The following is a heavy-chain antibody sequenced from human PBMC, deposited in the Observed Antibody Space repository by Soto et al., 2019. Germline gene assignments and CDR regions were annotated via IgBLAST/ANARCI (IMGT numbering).Heavy chain of an antibody. CDR2: IYYSRST. Sequence: QLQLQESGPGLVKPSETLSLTCTVSGGSISSYYLGWIRRPPGKGLEWIGSIYYSRSTYYNPSLKSPVTISVDTSKDKFYLKLSSVTAADTAVYYCAIRWGYSFDYWGQGTLVTVSS. J-gene: IGHJ4*02. CDR1: GGSISSYY. D-gene: IGHD7-27*01. V-gene: IGHV4-39*01. CDR3: AIRWGYSFDY.